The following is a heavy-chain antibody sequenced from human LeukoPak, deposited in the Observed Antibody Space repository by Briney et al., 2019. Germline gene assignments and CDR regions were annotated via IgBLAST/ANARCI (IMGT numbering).Heavy chain of an antibody. D-gene: IGHD3-10*01. V-gene: IGHV4-59*11. CDR1: GGSLTNHY. J-gene: IGHJ4*02. CDR2: IYYSGST. Sequence: SETLSLTCTVSGGSLTNHYWSWIRQPPGKGPEWIGYIYYSGSTNYNPSLKNRVTISIDTSRNQFSLKLSSVTAADTAVYYCARDSGISPFDYWGQGTPVTVSS. CDR3: ARDSGISPFDY.